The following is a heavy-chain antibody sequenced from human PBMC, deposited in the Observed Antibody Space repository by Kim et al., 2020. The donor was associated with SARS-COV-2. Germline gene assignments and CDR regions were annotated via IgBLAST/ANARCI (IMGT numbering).Heavy chain of an antibody. D-gene: IGHD3-22*01. J-gene: IGHJ4*02. V-gene: IGHV1-18*01. CDR1: GYTFTSYG. CDR2: ISAYNGNT. Sequence: ASVKVSCKASGYTFTSYGISWVRQAPGQGLEWMGWISAYNGNTNYAQKLQGRVTMTTDTSTSTAYMELRSLRSDDTAVYYCARDWMVAYYYDSSGYYPLDYWGQGTLVTVSS. CDR3: ARDWMVAYYYDSSGYYPLDY.